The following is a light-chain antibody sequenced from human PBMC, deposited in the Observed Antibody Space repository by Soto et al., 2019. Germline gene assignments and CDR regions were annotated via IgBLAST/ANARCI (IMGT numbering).Light chain of an antibody. V-gene: IGLV1-44*01. CDR3: AAWDDSLNGRYV. J-gene: IGLJ1*01. Sequence: QSVLTHPPSASGTPGHRVTISCSGSSSNIGSNTVNWYQQLPGTAPKLLIYSNNQRPSGVPDRFSGSKSGTSASLAISGLQSEDEADYYCAAWDDSLNGRYVFGTGTKVTVL. CDR1: SSNIGSNT. CDR2: SNN.